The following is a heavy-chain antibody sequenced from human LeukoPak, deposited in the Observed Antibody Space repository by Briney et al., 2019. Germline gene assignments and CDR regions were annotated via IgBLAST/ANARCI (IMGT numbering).Heavy chain of an antibody. D-gene: IGHD3-16*01. CDR1: GGSISSYY. CDR2: IYTSGST. CDR3: AREYSYGYTYYFDY. V-gene: IGHV4-4*07. Sequence: SETLSLTCTVSGGSISSYYWSWIRQPAGKGLEWIGRIYTSGSTNYNPSLKGRVTMSVDTSKNQFSLKLSSVTAADTAVYYCAREYSYGYTYYFDYWGQGTLVTVSS. J-gene: IGHJ4*02.